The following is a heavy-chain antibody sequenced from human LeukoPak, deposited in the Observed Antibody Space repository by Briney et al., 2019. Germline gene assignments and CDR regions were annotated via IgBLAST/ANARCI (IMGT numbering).Heavy chain of an antibody. V-gene: IGHV3-23*01. CDR1: GFTLSSYA. J-gene: IGHJ4*02. CDR3: AKVSGNSYYYFDY. Sequence: GGSLRLSCAASGFTLSSYAMSWARQAPGEGLEWVSDISGCGGSTYYADSVKGRFTISRDNSKNTLFLQMNSLRADDTAVYYCAKVSGNSYYYFDYWGQGSLVTVSS. D-gene: IGHD3-22*01. CDR2: ISGCGGST.